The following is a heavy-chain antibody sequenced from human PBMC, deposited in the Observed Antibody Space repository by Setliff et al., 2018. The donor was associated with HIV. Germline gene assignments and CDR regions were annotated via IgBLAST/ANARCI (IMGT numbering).Heavy chain of an antibody. D-gene: IGHD1-1*01. CDR1: GGSFSGYY. CDR2: INHSGST. J-gene: IGHJ4*02. CDR3: ASARIPTGGTSTSFDF. Sequence: SETLSLTCAVYGGSFSGYYWSWIRQPPGKGLEWIGEINHSGSTNYNPSLKSRFTISRDNSKNTLYLEVDSLRPEDTAVYYRASARIPTGGTSTSFDFWGQGALVTVSS. V-gene: IGHV4-34*01.